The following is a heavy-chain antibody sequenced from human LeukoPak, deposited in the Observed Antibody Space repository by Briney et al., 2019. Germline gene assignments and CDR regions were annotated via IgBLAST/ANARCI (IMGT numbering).Heavy chain of an antibody. V-gene: IGHV1-2*02. D-gene: IGHD6-13*01. CDR1: GYTFTVYF. CDR2: INPNSGTT. J-gene: IGHJ4*02. Sequence: GASVKVSCKASGYTFTVYFMHLVRQAPGQGLECMGWINPNSGTTKYALKFQGRVTTTRDTSINTAYMEVYRLTPDDTAVYYCARGGIRTAVSNLDQWGQGTPVTVSS. CDR3: ARGGIRTAVSNLDQ.